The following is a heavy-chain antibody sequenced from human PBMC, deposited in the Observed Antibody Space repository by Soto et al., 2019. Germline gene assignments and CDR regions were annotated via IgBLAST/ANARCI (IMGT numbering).Heavy chain of an antibody. D-gene: IGHD1-26*01. CDR2: MSYDGRNE. CDR1: GFTFSHYA. CDR3: AKDGSHNFDY. J-gene: IGHJ4*02. Sequence: QVQLVESGGGVVQPGRSLRLSFAASGFTFSHYAMHWVRQAPGKGLEWVALMSYDGRNEYYADSVKGRFTISRDNSKNTLYLQMNSLRAEDTAVYYCAKDGSHNFDYWGQGTLVTVSS. V-gene: IGHV3-30*18.